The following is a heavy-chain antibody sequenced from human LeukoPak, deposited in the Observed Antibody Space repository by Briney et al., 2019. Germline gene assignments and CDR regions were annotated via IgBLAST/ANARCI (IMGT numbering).Heavy chain of an antibody. D-gene: IGHD4-17*01. CDR2: IYTSGST. CDR1: GGSISSYY. V-gene: IGHV4-4*07. Sequence: SETLSLTCTVSGGSISSYYWSWIRQPAGKGLEWIVRIYTSGSTNYNPSLKSRVTISVDKSKTQFSLKLSSVTAADTAVYYCARASSTVTTYIDYWGQGTLVTVSS. J-gene: IGHJ4*02. CDR3: ARASSTVTTYIDY.